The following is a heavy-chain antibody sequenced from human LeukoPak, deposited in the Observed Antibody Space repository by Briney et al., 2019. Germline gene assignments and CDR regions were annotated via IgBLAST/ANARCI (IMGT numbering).Heavy chain of an antibody. CDR3: ARDGAYSTIFY. CDR2: INSDESST. Sequence: GGGLRLSCVGSGFTFSSYRMYWVRPAPGKGVVWVTRINSDESSTSYADSVKGRFTISRDNAKNTLYLQMNSLRAEDTAVYYCARDGAYSTIFYWGQGTLVTVSS. V-gene: IGHV3-74*01. D-gene: IGHD3-3*01. J-gene: IGHJ4*01. CDR1: GFTFSSYR.